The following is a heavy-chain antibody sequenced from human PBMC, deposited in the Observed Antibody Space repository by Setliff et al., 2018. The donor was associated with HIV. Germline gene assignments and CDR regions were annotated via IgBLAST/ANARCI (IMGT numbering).Heavy chain of an antibody. CDR1: GFTFDNYA. Sequence: PGGSLRLSCAASGFTFDNYAVSWVRQAPGKGLEWISAITATGGSTYYSDSVKGRFTISRDNSKNMLYLQMNSLRAEDTGVYYCHSGYDTEEQSYFDYWGQGALVTVSS. CDR3: HSGYDTEEQSYFDY. D-gene: IGHD5-12*01. V-gene: IGHV3-23*01. J-gene: IGHJ4*02. CDR2: ITATGGST.